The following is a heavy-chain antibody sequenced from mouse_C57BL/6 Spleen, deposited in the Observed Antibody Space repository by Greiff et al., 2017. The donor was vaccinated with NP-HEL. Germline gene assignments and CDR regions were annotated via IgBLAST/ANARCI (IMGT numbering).Heavy chain of an antibody. Sequence: EVQLVESGGGLVQPKGSLKLSCAASGFSFNTYAMNWVRQAPGKGLEWVARIRSKSNNYATYYADSVKDRFTISRDDSESMLYLQMNNLKTEDTAMYYCVRHGESSYWYFDVWGTGTTVTVSS. CDR1: GFSFNTYA. D-gene: IGHD1-1*01. CDR2: IRSKSNNYAT. J-gene: IGHJ1*03. V-gene: IGHV10-1*01. CDR3: VRHGESSYWYFDV.